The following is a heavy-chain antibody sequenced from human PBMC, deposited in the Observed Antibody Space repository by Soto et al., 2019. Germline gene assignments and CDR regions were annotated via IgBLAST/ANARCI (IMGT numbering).Heavy chain of an antibody. CDR3: ARGGMATTFDY. V-gene: IGHV4-39*01. Sequence: SETLSLTCTVSGGSISSSSYYWGWIRQPPGKGLEWIGSIYYSGSTYYNPSLKSRVTISVDTSKNQFSLKLSSVTAADTAVYYCARGGMATTFDYWGQGTLVTVSS. CDR2: IYYSGST. J-gene: IGHJ4*02. CDR1: GGSISSSSYY. D-gene: IGHD5-12*01.